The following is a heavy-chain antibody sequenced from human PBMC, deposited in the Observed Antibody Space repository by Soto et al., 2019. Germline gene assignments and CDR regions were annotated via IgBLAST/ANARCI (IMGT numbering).Heavy chain of an antibody. V-gene: IGHV1-69*06. Sequence: ASVKVSFKSSGGTFSSYSISWVRQAPGQGLEWMGGIIPIFGTANYAQKFQGRVTITADKSTSTAYMELSSLRSEDTAVYYCARGSLIFGVVNGWFDPWGQGTLVTVSS. CDR1: GGTFSSYS. J-gene: IGHJ5*02. CDR3: ARGSLIFGVVNGWFDP. D-gene: IGHD3-3*01. CDR2: IIPIFGTA.